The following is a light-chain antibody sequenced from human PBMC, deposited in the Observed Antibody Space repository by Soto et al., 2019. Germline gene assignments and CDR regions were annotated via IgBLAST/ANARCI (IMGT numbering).Light chain of an antibody. V-gene: IGKV1-5*03. CDR3: QQYNSSWLT. J-gene: IGKJ4*01. CDR2: KTS. CDR1: QSVRPW. Sequence: DIQMTQSPSTLAASVGDRVTITCRASQSVRPWLAWYQQKPGKAPKLLIYKTSTLQSGVPSRFSGSGSGTDFTLNISSLQPDDFATYYCQQYNSSWLTFGGGTKVDIK.